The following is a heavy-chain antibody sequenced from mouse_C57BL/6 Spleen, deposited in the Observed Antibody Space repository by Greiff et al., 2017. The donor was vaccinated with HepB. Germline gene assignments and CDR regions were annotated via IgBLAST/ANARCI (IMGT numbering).Heavy chain of an antibody. D-gene: IGHD2-4*01. J-gene: IGHJ3*01. V-gene: IGHV14-4*01. CDR2: IDPENGDT. CDR3: TSGYDYDGWFAY. CDR1: GFNIKDDY. Sequence: EVQLQQSGAELVRPGASVKLSCTASGFNIKDDYMHWVKQRPEQGLEWIGWIDPENGDTEYASKFKGKATITADTSSNTAYLQLSSLTSEDTAVYYCTSGYDYDGWFAYWGQGTLVTVSA.